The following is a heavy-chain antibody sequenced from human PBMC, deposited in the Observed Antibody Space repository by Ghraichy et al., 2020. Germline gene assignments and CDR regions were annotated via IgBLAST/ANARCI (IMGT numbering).Heavy chain of an antibody. CDR2: INPNSGGT. CDR3: ARDESLWFGESTFPPPFDP. V-gene: IGHV1-2*02. Sequence: ASVKVSCKASGYTFTGYYMHWVRQAPGQGLEWMGWINPNSGGTNYAQKFQGRVTMTRDTSISTAYMELSRLRSDDTAVYYCARDESLWFGESTFPPPFDPWGQGTLVTVSS. CDR1: GYTFTGYY. D-gene: IGHD3-10*01. J-gene: IGHJ5*02.